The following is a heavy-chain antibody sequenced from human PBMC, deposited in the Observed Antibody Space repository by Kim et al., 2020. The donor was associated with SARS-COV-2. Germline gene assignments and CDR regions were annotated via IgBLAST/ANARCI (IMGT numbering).Heavy chain of an antibody. V-gene: IGHV4-61*01. D-gene: IGHD3-22*01. J-gene: IGHJ6*01. CDR2: IYDSGNS. CDR3: ARRNYYDSSGYYY. CDR1: GGSVSSGSYH. Sequence: SETLSLTCTVSGGSVSSGSYHWSWIRQPPGKGPEWIGYIYDSGNSNYNPSLKSRVTISVDTSKNQFSLKLSSVTAADTAVYYCARRNYYDSSGYYY.